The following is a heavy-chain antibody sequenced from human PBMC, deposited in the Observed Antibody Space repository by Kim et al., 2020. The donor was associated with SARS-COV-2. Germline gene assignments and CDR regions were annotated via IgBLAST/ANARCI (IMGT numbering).Heavy chain of an antibody. CDR1: GFTFSSYW. D-gene: IGHD3-3*01. V-gene: IGHV3-74*01. Sequence: GGSLRLSCAASGFTFSSYWMHWVRQAPGKGLVWVSRINSDGSSTSYADSVKGRFTISRDNAKNTLYLQMNSLRAEDTAVYYCARDSISDFWSGLSLNLDAFDIWGQGTMVTVSS. J-gene: IGHJ3*02. CDR2: INSDGSST. CDR3: ARDSISDFWSGLSLNLDAFDI.